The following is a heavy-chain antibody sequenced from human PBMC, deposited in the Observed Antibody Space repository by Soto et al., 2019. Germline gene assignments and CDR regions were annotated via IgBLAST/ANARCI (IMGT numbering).Heavy chain of an antibody. D-gene: IGHD5-12*01. J-gene: IGHJ6*03. Sequence: ASVKVSCKASGYTFTGYYMHWVRQAPGQGLEWMGWINPNSGGTNYAQKFQGWVTMTRDTSISTAYMELSRLRSDDTAVYYCARRGSGYDWGGRYYYYYMDVWGKGTTVTVSS. CDR1: GYTFTGYY. CDR3: ARRGSGYDWGGRYYYYYMDV. CDR2: INPNSGGT. V-gene: IGHV1-2*04.